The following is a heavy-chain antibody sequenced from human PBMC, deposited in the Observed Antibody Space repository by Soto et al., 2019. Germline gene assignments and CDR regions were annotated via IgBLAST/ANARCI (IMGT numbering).Heavy chain of an antibody. CDR2: ISSSGSTI. CDR3: ATRPGRPGYGMDV. J-gene: IGHJ6*02. V-gene: IGHV3-48*03. CDR1: GFTFSSYE. Sequence: EVQLVESGGGLVQPGGSLRLSCAASGFTFSSYEMNWVLQAAGKGLEWVSYISSSGSTIYYADSVKGRFTISRDNAKNSLYLQMNSLRAEDTAVYYCATRPGRPGYGMDVWGQGTTVTVSS.